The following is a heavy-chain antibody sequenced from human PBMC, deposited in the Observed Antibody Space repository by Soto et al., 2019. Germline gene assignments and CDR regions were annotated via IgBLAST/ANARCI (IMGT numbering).Heavy chain of an antibody. D-gene: IGHD2-8*01. V-gene: IGHV1-2*04. J-gene: IGHJ6*02. Sequence: ASVKVSCKASGYSFTDYHIHWVRQAPGQGLEWLGRINPESGGTSTAQKFQGWVTMTRDRSISTVYMELTRLRSDDTAVYFCARGHSTDCSNGVCSFFYNHEMDVWGQGTTVTSP. CDR3: ARGHSTDCSNGVCSFFYNHEMDV. CDR1: GYSFTDYH. CDR2: INPESGGT.